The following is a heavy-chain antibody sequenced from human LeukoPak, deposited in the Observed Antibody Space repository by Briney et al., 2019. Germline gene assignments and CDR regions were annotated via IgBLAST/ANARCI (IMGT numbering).Heavy chain of an antibody. CDR2: IYYSGST. V-gene: IGHV4-39*07. CDR1: GGSITSSSYY. Sequence: PSETLSLTCTVSGGSITSSSYYWGWIRQPPGKGLEWIGSIYYSGSTYYNPSLKSRVTISVDTSKNQFSLKLSSVTAADTAVYYCSHSDHYYMDVWGKGTTVTVSS. CDR3: SHSDHYYMDV. J-gene: IGHJ6*03.